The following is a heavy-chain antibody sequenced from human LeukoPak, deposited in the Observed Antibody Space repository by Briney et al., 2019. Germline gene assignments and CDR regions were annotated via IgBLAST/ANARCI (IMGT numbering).Heavy chain of an antibody. D-gene: IGHD6-13*01. CDR2: ISYDGSNE. J-gene: IGHJ4*02. V-gene: IGHV3-30*04. CDR1: GFTFSSYE. CDR3: AKDSRHLSSTRGGLKESRGGFSDY. Sequence: GGSLRLSCAASGFTFSSYEMNWVRQAPGKGLEWVAIISYDGSNEYYADSVKGRFTISRDNSKNTLYLQMNNLRAEDTAVYYCAKDSRHLSSTRGGLKESRGGFSDYWGQGTLVTVSS.